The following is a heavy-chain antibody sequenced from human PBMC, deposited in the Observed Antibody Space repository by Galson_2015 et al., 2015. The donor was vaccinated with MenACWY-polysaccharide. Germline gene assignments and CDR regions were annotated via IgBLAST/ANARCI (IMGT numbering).Heavy chain of an antibody. CDR1: GYAFTSYD. V-gene: IGHV1-8*01. D-gene: IGHD4-11*01. Sequence: SVKVSCKASGYAFTSYDINWVRQATGQGLEWMGWMNPNSGNTGYAQKFQGRVTMTRNTSISTAYMELSSLRSEDTAVYYCARGIRRTVYWFDPWGQGTLVTVSS. J-gene: IGHJ5*02. CDR3: ARGIRRTVYWFDP. CDR2: MNPNSGNT.